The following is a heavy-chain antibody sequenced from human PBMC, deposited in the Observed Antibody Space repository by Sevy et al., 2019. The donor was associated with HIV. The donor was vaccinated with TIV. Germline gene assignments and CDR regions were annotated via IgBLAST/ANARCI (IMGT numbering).Heavy chain of an antibody. CDR3: TRWKAAQSIFDY. CDR1: GFTFGDYC. CDR2: LKSDVYGGTV. J-gene: IGHJ4*02. Sequence: GGSLRLSCTASGFTFGDYCMSWVRQAPGKGLEWVAFLKSDVYGGTVDHAASVRGRFVISRDDSKTIAYLQMNDLKTKDTGVNYCTRWKAAQSIFDYWGQGALVTVSS. V-gene: IGHV3-49*04. D-gene: IGHD6-13*01.